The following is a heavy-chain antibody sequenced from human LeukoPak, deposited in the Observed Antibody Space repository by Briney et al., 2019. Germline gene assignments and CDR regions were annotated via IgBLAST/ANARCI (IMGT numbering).Heavy chain of an antibody. J-gene: IGHJ4*02. CDR1: GFTFDDYA. Sequence: PGRSLRLSCAASGFTFDDYAMHWVRQAPGKGLEWVSGISWNSGSIGYADSVKGRFTISRDNAKNSLYLQMNSLRAEDTASYYCAKGPAAGSNPHYFVYWGQGTLVTVSS. D-gene: IGHD6-13*01. CDR3: AKGPAAGSNPHYFVY. V-gene: IGHV3-9*01. CDR2: ISWNSGSI.